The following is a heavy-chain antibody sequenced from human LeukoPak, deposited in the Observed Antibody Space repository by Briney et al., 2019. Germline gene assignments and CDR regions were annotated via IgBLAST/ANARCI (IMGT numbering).Heavy chain of an antibody. V-gene: IGHV3-30*02. CDR2: IRYDGSIK. Sequence: GGSLRLSCAASGFTFSSSGMHWVRQAPGRGLEWVAFIRYDGSIKYYADSVKGRFTISRDNFENTLYLQMNSLRAEDTAVYYCARDRSLRGDYGRPADNGRNAFDIWGQGTVVTVSS. CDR3: ARDRSLRGDYGRPADNGRNAFDI. CDR1: GFTFSSSG. J-gene: IGHJ3*02. D-gene: IGHD4-17*01.